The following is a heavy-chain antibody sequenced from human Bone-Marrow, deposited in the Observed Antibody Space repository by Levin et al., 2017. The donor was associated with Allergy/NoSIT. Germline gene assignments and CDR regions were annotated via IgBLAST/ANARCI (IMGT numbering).Heavy chain of an antibody. J-gene: IGHJ3*01. CDR1: DGSISSADYY. D-gene: IGHD2-15*01. V-gene: IGHV4-30-4*01. CDR3: ARDVAGKDAFDL. Sequence: TLSLTCSVSDGSISSADYYWTWIRQPPGKGLEWIGYINYSGSTYYNPSLKSRTTISIDVSKNQFSLRLTSVTAADTAVFYCARDVAGKDAFDLWGQGTMVTVSS. CDR2: INYSGST.